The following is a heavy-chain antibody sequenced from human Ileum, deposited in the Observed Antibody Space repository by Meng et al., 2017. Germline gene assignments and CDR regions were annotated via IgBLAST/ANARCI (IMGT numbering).Heavy chain of an antibody. CDR3: ARGGPWFDP. V-gene: IGHV4-34*01. Sequence: VQLQQGGAGRLKPMENLSLTCAVYGGSFSGYYWSWIRQPPGKGLEWIGEINHSGSTNYNPSLKSRVTISVDTSKNQFSLKLSSVTAADTAVYYCARGGPWFDPWGQGTLVTVSS. J-gene: IGHJ5*02. CDR2: INHSGST. CDR1: GGSFSGYY.